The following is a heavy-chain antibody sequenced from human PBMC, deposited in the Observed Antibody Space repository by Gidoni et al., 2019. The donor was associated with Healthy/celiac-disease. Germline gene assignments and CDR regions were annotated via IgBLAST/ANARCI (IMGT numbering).Heavy chain of an antibody. D-gene: IGHD5-18*01. CDR2: IYYSGST. CDR1: GGSISSYY. Sequence: QVQLQESGPGLVKPSETLSLTCTVSGGSISSYYWSWIRQPPGKGLEWIGYIYYSGSTNYNPSLKSRVTISVDTSKNQCSLKLSSVTAADTAVYYCARDSYGGYYYYYGMDVWGQGTTVTVSS. J-gene: IGHJ6*02. V-gene: IGHV4-59*01. CDR3: ARDSYGGYYYYYGMDV.